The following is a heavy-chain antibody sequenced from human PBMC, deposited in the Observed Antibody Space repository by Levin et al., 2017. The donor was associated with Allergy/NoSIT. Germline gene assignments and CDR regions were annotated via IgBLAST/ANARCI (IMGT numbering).Heavy chain of an antibody. D-gene: IGHD3-3*01. CDR3: ARDSYDFWSGYYRDYYYYYMDV. CDR2: IYYSGST. V-gene: IGHV4-31*03. J-gene: IGHJ6*03. CDR1: GGSISSGGYY. Sequence: SETLSLTCTVSGGSISSGGYYWSWIRQHPGKGLEWIGYIYYSGSTYYNPSLKSRVTISVDTSKNQFSLKLSSVTAADTAVYYCARDSYDFWSGYYRDYYYYYMDVWGKGTTVTVSS.